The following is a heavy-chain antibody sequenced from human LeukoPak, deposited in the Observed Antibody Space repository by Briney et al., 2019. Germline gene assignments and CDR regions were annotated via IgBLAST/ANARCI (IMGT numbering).Heavy chain of an antibody. Sequence: GGSLRLSCAASGFTVSSNYMSWVRQAPGKGLEWVSVIYSGGSTYYADSVRGRFTISRDNSKNTLYLQMNSLRAEDTAVYYCARGHEQRLNYYDSSGYYFDYWGQGTLVTVSS. J-gene: IGHJ4*02. D-gene: IGHD3-22*01. CDR3: ARGHEQRLNYYDSSGYYFDY. CDR2: IYSGGST. CDR1: GFTVSSNY. V-gene: IGHV3-53*01.